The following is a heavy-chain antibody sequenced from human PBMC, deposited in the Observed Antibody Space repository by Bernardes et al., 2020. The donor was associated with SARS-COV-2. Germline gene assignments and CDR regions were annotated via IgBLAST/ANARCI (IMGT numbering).Heavy chain of an antibody. V-gene: IGHV3-23*02. CDR1: DYTFHESA. Sequence: VGPLCLSCVVSDYTFHESAMQWVRQAPGQGFQWVSALSGSSLNIYYGDSVKGRFTTSRDNSRNTLYLRMASLRAEDTAVYYCATGPHCTNGPCFGRFFEYWGQGTLVSVSS. D-gene: IGHD2-8*01. CDR3: ATGPHCTNGPCFGRFFEY. CDR2: LSGSSLNI. J-gene: IGHJ4*02.